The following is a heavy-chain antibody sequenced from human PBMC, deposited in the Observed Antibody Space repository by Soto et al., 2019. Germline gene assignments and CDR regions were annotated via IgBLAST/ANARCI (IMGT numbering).Heavy chain of an antibody. CDR1: GFTFSSYA. CDR3: AKFSGYSGDWFDP. CDR2: ISGSGDST. Sequence: PGGSLRLSCAASGFTFSSYAMSWVRQAPGKGLEWVSGISGSGDSTYYADSVKGRFTISRDNSKNTLYLQMSSLRAEDTAVYSCAKFSGYSGDWFDPWGQGSLVTVSS. V-gene: IGHV3-23*01. J-gene: IGHJ5*02. D-gene: IGHD2-15*01.